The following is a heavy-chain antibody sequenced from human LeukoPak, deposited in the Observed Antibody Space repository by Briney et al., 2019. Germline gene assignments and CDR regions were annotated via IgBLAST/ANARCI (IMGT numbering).Heavy chain of an antibody. J-gene: IGHJ4*02. D-gene: IGHD2-15*01. V-gene: IGHV3-23*01. CDR3: ARGRPGYCSGGSCYYDDY. CDR2: ISGSGGST. CDR1: GFTFSSYA. Sequence: GGSLRLSCAASGFTFSSYAMSWVRQAPGKGLEWVSAISGSGGSTYYADSVKGRFTVSRDNSKNTLYLQMNSLRAEDTAVYYCARGRPGYCSGGSCYYDDYWGQGTLVTVSS.